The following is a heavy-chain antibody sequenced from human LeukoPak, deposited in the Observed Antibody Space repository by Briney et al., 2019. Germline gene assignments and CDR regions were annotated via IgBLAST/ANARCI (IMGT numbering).Heavy chain of an antibody. CDR2: FYHSGST. D-gene: IGHD3-22*01. CDR3: ARVPYDSSGYYWHFDY. CDR1: GYSISSGYY. V-gene: IGHV4-38-2*02. Sequence: SETLSLTCTVSGYSISSGYYWGWIRQPPGKGLEWIGSFYHSGSTYYNPSLKSRVTISLDTSKNQFSLKLSSVTAADTAVYYCARVPYDSSGYYWHFDYWGQGTLVAVSS. J-gene: IGHJ4*02.